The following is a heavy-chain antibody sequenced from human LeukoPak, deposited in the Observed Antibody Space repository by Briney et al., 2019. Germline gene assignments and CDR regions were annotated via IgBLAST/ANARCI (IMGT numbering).Heavy chain of an antibody. Sequence: PGGSLRLSCEGSGFSVNGYVMSWVRQAPGKGLEWIAVTGGSDDNTHYADSVKGRFTISRDNSENRLFLQMNSLRPDDTAVYYCARCTASCYANAFDVWGQGTLLTVSS. J-gene: IGHJ3*01. CDR1: GFSVNGYV. D-gene: IGHD2-2*01. CDR3: ARCTASCYANAFDV. V-gene: IGHV3-23*01. CDR2: TGGSDDNT.